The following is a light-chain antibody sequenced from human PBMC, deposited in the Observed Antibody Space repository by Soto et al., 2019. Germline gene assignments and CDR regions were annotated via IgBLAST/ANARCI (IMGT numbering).Light chain of an antibody. CDR3: QQYNSHSFYT. J-gene: IGKJ2*01. Sequence: DIQMTQFPSTLSASVGDAVTITCRASQSVQSFLAWYQQKPGKAPKLLIYLASRLESGVPSRFSGSGSGTEFTLTISSLQPYDFATYFCQQYNSHSFYTFGQGTKLGV. V-gene: IGKV1-5*03. CDR2: LAS. CDR1: QSVQSF.